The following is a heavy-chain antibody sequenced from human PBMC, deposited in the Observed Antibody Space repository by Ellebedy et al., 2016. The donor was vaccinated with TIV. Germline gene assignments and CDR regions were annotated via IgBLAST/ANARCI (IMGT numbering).Heavy chain of an antibody. D-gene: IGHD3-10*01. CDR1: GDSISRSNW. CDR2: IYHTGST. J-gene: IGHJ4*02. Sequence: SETLSLTCAVSGDSISRSNWWSWVRQPPGKGLEWIGEIYHTGSTNYNPSLKSRVTISVDKSKNQFSLTLTSVTAADTAIYYCASLPDYRVGFVDAPMVWGHWGQGTLITVSS. V-gene: IGHV4-4*02. CDR3: ASLPDYRVGFVDAPMVWGH.